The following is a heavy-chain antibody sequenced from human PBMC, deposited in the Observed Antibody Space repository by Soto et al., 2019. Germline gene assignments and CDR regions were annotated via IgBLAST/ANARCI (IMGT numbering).Heavy chain of an antibody. J-gene: IGHJ5*02. CDR2: IYYTAKT. CDR3: ARDGSSTANWIDP. Sequence: SETLSLSGPVSGESLEIAGYYWSSVRQHPGKGREWIGYIYYTAKTYYNPSIESRLTMSVDTSKNQFSLKLSSVTAADTGVYYCARDGSSTANWIDPCGQGTPVPVSS. CDR1: GESLEIAGYY. V-gene: IGHV4-31*03. D-gene: IGHD2-15*01.